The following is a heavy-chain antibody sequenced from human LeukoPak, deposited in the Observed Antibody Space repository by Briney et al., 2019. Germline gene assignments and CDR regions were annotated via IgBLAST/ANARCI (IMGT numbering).Heavy chain of an antibody. V-gene: IGHV4-31*03. D-gene: IGHD3-10*01. CDR3: VSGRQGFEEH. CDR2: IYYSGST. J-gene: IGHJ1*01. CDR1: GGSIRSGDYY. Sequence: SQTLSLTCTVSGGSIRSGDYYWSWIRQHPGKGLEWIGYIYYSGSTYYNPSLKSRVTISVDTSKNQFSLKLSSVTAADTAVYYCVSGRQGFEEHWGQGTLVTVSS.